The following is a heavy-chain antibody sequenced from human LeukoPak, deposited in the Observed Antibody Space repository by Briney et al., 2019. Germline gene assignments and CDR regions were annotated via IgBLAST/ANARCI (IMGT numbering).Heavy chain of an antibody. CDR2: ISSSSSYI. V-gene: IGHV3-21*01. Sequence: PGGSLRLSCAASGFSFSTYYVNWVRQAPGKGLEWVSSISSSSSYIYYADSVKGRFTISRDNAKNSLYLQMNSLRAEDTAVYYCASLTDIEAGAVRYWGQGTLVTVSS. D-gene: IGHD1-26*01. CDR1: GFSFSTYY. CDR3: ASLTDIEAGAVRY. J-gene: IGHJ4*02.